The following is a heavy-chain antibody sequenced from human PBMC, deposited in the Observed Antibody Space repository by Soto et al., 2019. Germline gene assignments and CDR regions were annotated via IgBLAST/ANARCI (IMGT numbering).Heavy chain of an antibody. CDR2: IYYSGST. CDR1: GGNIISGCCY. CDR3: ARIDRSGYDYFIDY. V-gene: IGHV4-30-4*01. D-gene: IGHD5-12*01. Sequence: SETMSLTCTVAGGNIISGCCYWSWIRKPPGKGLEWIGYIYYSGSTYYNPSLKSRVTISVDTSKNQFSLKLSSVTAADTAVYYCARIDRSGYDYFIDYWGQGTLVTV. J-gene: IGHJ4*02.